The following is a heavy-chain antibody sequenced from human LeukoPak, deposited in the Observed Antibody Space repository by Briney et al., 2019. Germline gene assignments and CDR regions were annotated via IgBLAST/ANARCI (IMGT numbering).Heavy chain of an antibody. Sequence: SGGSLRLACAAAGFTFSRYWMSWVRQAPGRGLEWVANIKEDGSEKYYVASVKGRFTFSRDNAKNSLYLQMNSLSIEDTAVYYCASSYCAGACYLGFGDWGQGTLVTVSS. J-gene: IGHJ4*02. CDR3: ASSYCAGACYLGFGD. CDR1: GFTFSRYW. D-gene: IGHD2-21*02. CDR2: IKEDGSEK. V-gene: IGHV3-7*01.